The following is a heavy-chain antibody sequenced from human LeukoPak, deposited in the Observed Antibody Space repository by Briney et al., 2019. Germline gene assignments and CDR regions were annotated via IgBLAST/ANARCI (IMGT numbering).Heavy chain of an antibody. J-gene: IGHJ4*02. CDR1: GGSVSSGSYY. D-gene: IGHD3-16*01. CDR3: ATGGVTNDY. Sequence: TASETLSLTCTVSGGSVSSGSYYWSWIRQLPGKGLEWIGYIYYSGSTNYNPSLKSRVTISVDTSKNQFSLKLSSVTAADTAVYYCATGGVTNDYWGQGTLVTVSS. V-gene: IGHV4-61*01. CDR2: IYYSGST.